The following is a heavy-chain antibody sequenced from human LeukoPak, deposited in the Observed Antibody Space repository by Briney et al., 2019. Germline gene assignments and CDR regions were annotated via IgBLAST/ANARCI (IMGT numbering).Heavy chain of an antibody. Sequence: GGSLRLPCAASGFTFSSYAMSWVRQAPGKGLEWVSAISGSGGSTYYADSVKGRFTISRDNSKNTLYLQMNSLRAEDTAVYYCAKGPTDYGDCYFDYWGQGTLVTVSS. D-gene: IGHD4-17*01. CDR2: ISGSGGST. CDR1: GFTFSSYA. CDR3: AKGPTDYGDCYFDY. V-gene: IGHV3-23*01. J-gene: IGHJ4*02.